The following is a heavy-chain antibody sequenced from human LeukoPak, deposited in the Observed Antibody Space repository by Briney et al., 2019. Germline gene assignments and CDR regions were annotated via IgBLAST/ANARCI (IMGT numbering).Heavy chain of an antibody. Sequence: ASVKVSCKASGYTFTSYYMHWVRQAPGQGLEWMGIINPSGGSTSYAQKFQGRVTMTRDMSTSTVYMEPSSLRSEDTAVYYCARETGYCSSTSCFNFDYGGQGTLVTVSS. CDR2: INPSGGST. D-gene: IGHD2-2*01. CDR1: GYTFTSYY. CDR3: ARETGYCSSTSCFNFDY. J-gene: IGHJ4*02. V-gene: IGHV1-46*01.